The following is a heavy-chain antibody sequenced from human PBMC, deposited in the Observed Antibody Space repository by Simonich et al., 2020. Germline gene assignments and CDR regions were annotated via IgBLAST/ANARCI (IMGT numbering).Heavy chain of an antibody. J-gene: IGHJ6*02. V-gene: IGHV3-21*01. CDR2: ISSRSSYI. CDR1: GFTFSSYS. Sequence: EVQLVESGGGLVKPGGSLRLSCAASGFTFSSYSMNWVRQAPGKGLDWVSSISSRSSYIYYADSVKGRFTISRDNDKNSLDRQMNSRRAEDTAVYYCAGGVYCSSTSCSTYYYYGMDVWGQGTTVTVSS. CDR3: AGGVYCSSTSCSTYYYYGMDV. D-gene: IGHD2-2*01.